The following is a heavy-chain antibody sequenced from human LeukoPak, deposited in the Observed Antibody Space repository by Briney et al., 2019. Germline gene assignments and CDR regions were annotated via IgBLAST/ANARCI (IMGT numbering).Heavy chain of an antibody. CDR3: ARSRPFGQRLRFYGDYVHFDY. J-gene: IGHJ4*02. D-gene: IGHD4-17*01. CDR2: INTNSGGT. V-gene: IGHV1-2*02. CDR1: GYTFTGYY. Sequence: ASVKVSCKASGYTFTGYYMHWVRQAPGQGLGWMGWINTNSGGTNYAQKFQGRVTMTRDTSISTAYMELSRLRSDDTAVYYCARSRPFGQRLRFYGDYVHFDYWGQGTLVTVSS.